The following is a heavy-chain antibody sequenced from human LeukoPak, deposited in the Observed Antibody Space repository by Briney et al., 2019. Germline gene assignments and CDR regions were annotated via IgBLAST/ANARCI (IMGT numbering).Heavy chain of an antibody. Sequence: GGSLRLSCAASRFTFNNYGMDWVRQAPGKGLEWVAFMRYDGHNEYYADSVKGQFIISRDNSKDIVYLQMNSLRAEDTAVYFCAKDGPHTSNWPSYFDYWGQGTLVTVSS. CDR1: RFTFNNYG. D-gene: IGHD6-13*01. CDR2: MRYDGHNE. V-gene: IGHV3-30*02. CDR3: AKDGPHTSNWPSYFDY. J-gene: IGHJ4*02.